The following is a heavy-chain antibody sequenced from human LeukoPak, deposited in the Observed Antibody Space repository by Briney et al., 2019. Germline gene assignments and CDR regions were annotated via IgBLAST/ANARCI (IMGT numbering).Heavy chain of an antibody. CDR1: GYTFTSYA. Sequence: GASVKVSCKASGYTFTSYAINWVRQAPGQGLEWMGLINTNTGNPTYAQGFTGRFVFSLDTSVSTAYLQIRSLKAEDTAVYYCARDWTSNWFDPWGQGTLVTVSS. CDR2: INTNTGNP. V-gene: IGHV7-4-1*02. CDR3: ARDWTSNWFDP. J-gene: IGHJ5*02. D-gene: IGHD3/OR15-3a*01.